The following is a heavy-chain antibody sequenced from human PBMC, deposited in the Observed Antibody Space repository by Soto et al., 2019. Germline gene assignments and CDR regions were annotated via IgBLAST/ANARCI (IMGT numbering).Heavy chain of an antibody. Sequence: TLSLTCAVYGGSFSGYYWSWIRQPPGKGLEWIGEINHSGSINHNPSLKSRVTMSVDKSNNQFSLKMTSVTAADTAVYYCASKFGELLADAFDIWGQGTVVTVSS. V-gene: IGHV4-34*01. CDR2: INHSGSI. CDR1: GGSFSGYY. CDR3: ASKFGELLADAFDI. J-gene: IGHJ3*02. D-gene: IGHD3-10*01.